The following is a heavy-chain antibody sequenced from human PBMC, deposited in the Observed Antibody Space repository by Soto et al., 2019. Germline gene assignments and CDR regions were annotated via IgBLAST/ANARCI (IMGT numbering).Heavy chain of an antibody. CDR1: GYTFTGYY. D-gene: IGHD3-9*01. J-gene: IGHJ6*02. Sequence: ASVKVSCKASGYTFTGYYMHWVRQAPGQGLEWMGWINPNSGGTNYAQKFQGWVTMTRDTSISTAYMELSRLRSDDTAVYYCARTGYYDILTGYPNYYGMDVWGQGTTVTVSS. CDR2: INPNSGGT. V-gene: IGHV1-2*04. CDR3: ARTGYYDILTGYPNYYGMDV.